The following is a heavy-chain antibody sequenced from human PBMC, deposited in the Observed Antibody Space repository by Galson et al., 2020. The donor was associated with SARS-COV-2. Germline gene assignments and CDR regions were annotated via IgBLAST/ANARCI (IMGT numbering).Heavy chain of an antibody. Sequence: SETLSLTCDVFRGSLSGYHWNWLRQAPGKGLEWIAEINYSGIAYYSPSLASRVTISIDTSKRQFALKVTSVTAADTAVYYCARNPRYCSGTTCDSYFDLWGRGTLVTVSS. J-gene: IGHJ2*01. CDR1: RGSLSGYH. CDR2: INYSGIA. D-gene: IGHD2-15*01. V-gene: IGHV4-34*01. CDR3: ARNPRYCSGTTCDSYFDL.